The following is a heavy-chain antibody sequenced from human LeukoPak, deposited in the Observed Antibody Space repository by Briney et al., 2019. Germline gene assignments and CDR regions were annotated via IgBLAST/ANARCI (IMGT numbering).Heavy chain of an antibody. CDR2: VNPSGGST. CDR3: AREWFGELSHPSYDMDV. D-gene: IGHD3-10*01. V-gene: IGHV1-46*01. Sequence: ASVKVSCKASGYTFTTYYIHWVRQAPGQGLEWMGLVNPSGGSTSYAQKFQDRVTMTRDTSTSTVYMELSSLRSEDTAVYYCAREWFGELSHPSYDMDVWGQGTTVTVSS. J-gene: IGHJ6*02. CDR1: GYTFTTYY.